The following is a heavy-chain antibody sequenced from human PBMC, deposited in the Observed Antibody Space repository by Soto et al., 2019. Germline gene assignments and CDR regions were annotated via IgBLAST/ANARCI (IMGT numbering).Heavy chain of an antibody. CDR3: ARDRTITIFGVVTDYYYGMDV. J-gene: IGHJ6*02. V-gene: IGHV3-21*01. Sequence: GGSLRLSCAASGFTFSSYSMNWVRQAPGKGLEWVSSISSSSSYIYYADSVKGRFTISRDNAKNSLYLQMNSLRAEDTAVYYCARDRTITIFGVVTDYYYGMDVWGQGTTVTVSS. D-gene: IGHD3-3*01. CDR1: GFTFSSYS. CDR2: ISSSSSYI.